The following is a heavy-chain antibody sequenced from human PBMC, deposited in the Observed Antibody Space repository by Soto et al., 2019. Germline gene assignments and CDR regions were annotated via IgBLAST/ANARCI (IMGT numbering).Heavy chain of an antibody. CDR1: GYTFTSYY. D-gene: IGHD2-21*02. CDR3: AADRTYCGGDCYVD. V-gene: IGHV1-46*01. CDR2: INPSGGYT. Sequence: ASVKVSCKASGYTFTSYYMNWVRQAPGQGLEWLGIINPSGGYTNYAQKFQERVTITRDMSTSTVYMELSSLRSEDTAVYYCAADRTYCGGDCYVDWGQGTLVTV. J-gene: IGHJ4*02.